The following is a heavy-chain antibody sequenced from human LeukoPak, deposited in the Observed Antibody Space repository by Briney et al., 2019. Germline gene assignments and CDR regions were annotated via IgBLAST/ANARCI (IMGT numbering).Heavy chain of an antibody. Sequence: SETLSLTCAVYGGSFSGYYWSWIRQPPGKGLEWIGEINHSGSTNYNPSLKSRVTISVDTSKNQFSLKLSSVTAADTAVYYCARDGPYSSSGHFDYWGQGTLVTVS. CDR3: ARDGPYSSSGHFDY. CDR2: INHSGST. CDR1: GGSFSGYY. J-gene: IGHJ4*02. V-gene: IGHV4-34*01. D-gene: IGHD6-6*01.